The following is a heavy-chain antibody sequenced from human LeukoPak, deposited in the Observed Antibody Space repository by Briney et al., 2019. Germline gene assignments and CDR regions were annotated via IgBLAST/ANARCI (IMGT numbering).Heavy chain of an antibody. Sequence: GGSLRLSCAASGFTFSSYSMNWVRQAPGKGLEWVSHISSSSDTIYYADSAKGRFTISRDNAKNSLYLQMNSLRAEDTAVYYCVRDRGCSGGSCYSWFYYYGMDVWGQGTTVTVSS. CDR2: ISSSSDTI. D-gene: IGHD2-15*01. J-gene: IGHJ6*02. CDR1: GFTFSSYS. V-gene: IGHV3-48*04. CDR3: VRDRGCSGGSCYSWFYYYGMDV.